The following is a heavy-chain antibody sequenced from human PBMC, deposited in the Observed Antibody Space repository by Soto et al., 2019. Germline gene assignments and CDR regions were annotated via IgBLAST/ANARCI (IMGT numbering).Heavy chain of an antibody. Sequence: SETLSLTCAVYGGSFSGYYWSWIRQPPGKGLEWIGEINHSGSTNYNPSLKSRVTISVDTSKNQFSLKLSSVTAADTAVYYCARGRRSSSWFLMGYGMDVWGQGTTVTV. CDR3: ARGRRSSSWFLMGYGMDV. CDR1: GGSFSGYY. V-gene: IGHV4-34*01. CDR2: INHSGST. D-gene: IGHD6-13*01. J-gene: IGHJ6*02.